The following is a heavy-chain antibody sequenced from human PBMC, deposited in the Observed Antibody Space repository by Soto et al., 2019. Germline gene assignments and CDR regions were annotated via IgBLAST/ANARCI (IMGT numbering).Heavy chain of an antibody. CDR1: GFTFSGSA. V-gene: IGHV3-73*01. CDR2: IRSKANSYAT. Sequence: EVQLVESGGGLVQPGGSLKLSCAASGFTFSGSAMHWVRQASGKGLEWVGRIRSKANSYATAYAASVTGRFTISRDDSKNTADLQMNSLKTEDTAVYYCTSSATNYRVNYWGQGTLVTVSS. CDR3: TSSATNYRVNY. D-gene: IGHD1-7*01. J-gene: IGHJ4*02.